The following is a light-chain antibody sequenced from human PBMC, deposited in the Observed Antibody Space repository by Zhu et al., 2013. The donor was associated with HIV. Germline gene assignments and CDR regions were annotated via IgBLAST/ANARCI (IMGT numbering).Light chain of an antibody. CDR2: GAS. J-gene: IGKJ1*01. V-gene: IGKV3-20*01. CDR3: QVYGSSLWT. Sequence: EIVLTQSPATLSLSPGERATLSCRASQSVSSNFLAWYQQKPGQTPRLLIYGASNRATGVPDRFSGSGSGTAFTLTISELEPEDFAIYYCQVYGSSLWTFGQGTNVGIK. CDR1: QSVSSNF.